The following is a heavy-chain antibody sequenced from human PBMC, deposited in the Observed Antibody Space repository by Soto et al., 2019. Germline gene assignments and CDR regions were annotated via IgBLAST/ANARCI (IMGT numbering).Heavy chain of an antibody. Sequence: ASQTMSLPCTVAGGDSGSGDYHWAWIRKPPGKGQEWMASIYYVGSTFYNSSLESRVTISVDMSKNLFSLQLTSVTATDTAVYFCTGHPPLPASVGGFDPWAQGTLVTGPS. V-gene: IGHV4-39*01. J-gene: IGHJ5*02. CDR1: GGDSGSGDYH. CDR3: TGHPPLPASVGGFDP. D-gene: IGHD3-3*01. CDR2: IYYVGST.